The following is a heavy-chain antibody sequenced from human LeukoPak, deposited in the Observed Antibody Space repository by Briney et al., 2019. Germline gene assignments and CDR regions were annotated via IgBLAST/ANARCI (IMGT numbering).Heavy chain of an antibody. CDR1: GYTFTSYA. D-gene: IGHD1-26*01. V-gene: IGHV1-3*01. J-gene: IGHJ4*02. Sequence: ASVKVSCKASGYTFTSYAMHWVRQAPGQRLEWMGWINAGNGNTKYSRKFQGRVTITRDTSASTAYMELSSLRSEDTAVYYCARSLRLYYSYCYWGQGTLVTVSS. CDR2: INAGNGNT. CDR3: ARSLRLYYSYCY.